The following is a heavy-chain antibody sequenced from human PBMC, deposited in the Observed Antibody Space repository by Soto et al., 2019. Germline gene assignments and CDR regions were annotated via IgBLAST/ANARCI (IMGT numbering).Heavy chain of an antibody. CDR1: GFTFSSYS. J-gene: IGHJ3*02. Sequence: EVPLVESGGGLVKPGGSLRLSCAASGFTFSSYSMNWVRQAPGKGLEWVSSISSSSSYIYYADSVKGRFTISRDNAKNSPYLQMNSLRAEDTAVYYCARGLAAAGTHIWGQGTMVTVSS. CDR2: ISSSSSYI. CDR3: ARGLAAAGTHI. D-gene: IGHD6-13*01. V-gene: IGHV3-21*01.